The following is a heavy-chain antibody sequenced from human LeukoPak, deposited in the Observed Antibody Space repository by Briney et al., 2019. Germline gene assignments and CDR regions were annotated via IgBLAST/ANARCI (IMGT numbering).Heavy chain of an antibody. J-gene: IGHJ4*02. CDR3: ARYRVITNDYFDS. D-gene: IGHD3-16*01. Sequence: PGGSLRLSCAASGFTFGDYYMTWIRQAPGKGLEWASYISNSGNTIKEADSVKGRFTISRDNAQNSLFLQMKSLRAEDTAVYYCARYRVITNDYFDSWGQGTLVTVSS. CDR1: GFTFGDYY. V-gene: IGHV3-11*01. CDR2: ISNSGNTI.